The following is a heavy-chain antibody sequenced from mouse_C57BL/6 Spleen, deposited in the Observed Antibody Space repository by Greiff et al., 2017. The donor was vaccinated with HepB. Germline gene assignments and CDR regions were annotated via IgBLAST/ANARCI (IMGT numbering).Heavy chain of an antibody. V-gene: IGHV6-6*01. CDR1: GFTFSDAW. Sequence: EVQGVESGGGLVQPGGSMKLSCAASGFTFSDAWMDWVRQSPEKGLEWVAEIRNKANNHATYYAESVKGRFTISRDDSKSSVYLQMNSLRAEDTGIYYCTRGYGSSYGWYFDVWGTGTTVTVSS. CDR2: IRNKANNHAT. D-gene: IGHD1-1*01. J-gene: IGHJ1*03. CDR3: TRGYGSSYGWYFDV.